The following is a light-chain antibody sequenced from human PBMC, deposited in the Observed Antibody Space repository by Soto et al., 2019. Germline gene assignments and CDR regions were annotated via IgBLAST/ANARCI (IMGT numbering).Light chain of an antibody. CDR3: QRYHNSWT. CDR1: HYVYSN. Sequence: EIVMTQSPGTLSVSPGERATLSYTASHYVYSNVAWFQQRPGQAPRRLLYRLSTWATGTPARFSGSGSGTEFTLTITSLQSEDFALYYCQRYHNSWTFGQGTKVEIK. J-gene: IGKJ1*01. CDR2: RLS. V-gene: IGKV3-15*01.